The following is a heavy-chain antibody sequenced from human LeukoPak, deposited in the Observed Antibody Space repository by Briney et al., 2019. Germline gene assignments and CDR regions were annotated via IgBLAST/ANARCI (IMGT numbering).Heavy chain of an antibody. Sequence: TPSETLSLTCTVSGDSISSYYWSWIRQSPGKGLEWIGYIYDSGSTNYNPSLKSRVTISLDTSKSQFSLRLRSVTAADTAVYYCARDVGWFGELLGAFEIWGQGTMVTVSS. CDR2: IYDSGST. J-gene: IGHJ3*02. CDR1: GDSISSYY. D-gene: IGHD3-10*01. V-gene: IGHV4-59*01. CDR3: ARDVGWFGELLGAFEI.